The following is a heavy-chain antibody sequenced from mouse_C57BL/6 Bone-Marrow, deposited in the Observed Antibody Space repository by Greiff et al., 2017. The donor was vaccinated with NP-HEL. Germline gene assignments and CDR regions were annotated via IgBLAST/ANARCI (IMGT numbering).Heavy chain of an antibody. D-gene: IGHD1-1*01. Sequence: VQRVESGPGLVQPSQSLSITCTVSGFSLTSYGVHWVRQSPGKGLEWLGVIWRGGSTDYNAAFMSRLSITKDNSKSQVFFKMNSLQADDTAIYYCAKPSSHWYFDVWGTGTTVTVSS. CDR1: GFSLTSYG. CDR3: AKPSSHWYFDV. J-gene: IGHJ1*03. V-gene: IGHV2-5*01. CDR2: IWRGGST.